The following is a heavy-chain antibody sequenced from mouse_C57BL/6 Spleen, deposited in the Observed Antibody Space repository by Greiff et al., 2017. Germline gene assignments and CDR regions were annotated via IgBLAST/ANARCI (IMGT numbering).Heavy chain of an antibody. D-gene: IGHD1-1*01. V-gene: IGHV1-42*01. CDR3: ARTGIYYGSSFAY. Sequence: EVKLQASGPELVKPGASVKISCKASGYSFTGYYMNWVKQSPEKSLEWIGEINPSTGGTTYNQKFKAKATLTVDKSSSTAYMQLKSLTSEDSAVYYCARTGIYYGSSFAYWGQGTLVTVSA. CDR1: GYSFTGYY. J-gene: IGHJ3*01. CDR2: INPSTGGT.